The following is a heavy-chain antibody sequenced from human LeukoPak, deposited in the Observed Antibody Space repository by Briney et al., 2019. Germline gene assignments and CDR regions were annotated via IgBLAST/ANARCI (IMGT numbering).Heavy chain of an antibody. CDR1: GFTFSRYG. Sequence: GGSLRLSCAASGFTFSRYGMYWVRQAPGKGLEWVAVISSDGTNKYYADSVKGRFTISRDNSKNTLYLQMNSLRAEDTAVYYCAKDPIAVAGNNYYRMDVWGQGATVSVSS. V-gene: IGHV3-30*18. CDR2: ISSDGTNK. J-gene: IGHJ6*02. D-gene: IGHD6-19*01. CDR3: AKDPIAVAGNNYYRMDV.